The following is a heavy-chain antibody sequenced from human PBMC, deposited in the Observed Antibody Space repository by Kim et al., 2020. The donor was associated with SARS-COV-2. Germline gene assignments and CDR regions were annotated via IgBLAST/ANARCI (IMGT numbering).Heavy chain of an antibody. CDR3: ARGRRNLGSYYNGPDC. D-gene: IGHD3-10*01. Sequence: SETLSLTCAVYSESFSDYYWTWIRQAPGKGPEWIGEINHSGSTNYQPSLQSRVTISTDTPKKKLSLRLTSVTAADTAIYYCARGRRNLGSYYNGPDCWGEGTLVSVPS. CDR1: SESFSDYY. CDR2: INHSGST. V-gene: IGHV4-34*01. J-gene: IGHJ4*02.